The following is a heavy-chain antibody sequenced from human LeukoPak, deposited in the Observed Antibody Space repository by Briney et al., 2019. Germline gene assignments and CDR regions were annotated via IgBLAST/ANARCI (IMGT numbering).Heavy chain of an antibody. CDR1: GYTFTSYG. CDR2: ISAYNGNT. J-gene: IGHJ4*02. Sequence: ASVKVSCKASGYTFTSYGISWVRQAPGQGLEWMGWISAYNGNTNYAQKLQGRVTMTEDTSTDTAYMELSSLRSEDTAVYYCATVAPFHYYDSSGPAGWGQGTLVTVSS. CDR3: ATVAPFHYYDSSGPAG. V-gene: IGHV1-18*01. D-gene: IGHD3-22*01.